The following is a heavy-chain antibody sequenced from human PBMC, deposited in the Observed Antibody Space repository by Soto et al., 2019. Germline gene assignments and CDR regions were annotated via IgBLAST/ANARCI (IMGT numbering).Heavy chain of an antibody. V-gene: IGHV3-23*01. D-gene: IGHD1-7*01. CDR1: GFTFSTYG. J-gene: IGHJ4*02. CDR3: AKLSRAGTTEY. Sequence: EVQLLESGGSLVQPGGSLSLSCAASGFTFSTYGMSWVRQAPGKGLEWVSSISGTGDNTYDADSVKGRFTISRDNSKNTLYLQMNSLRVEDTAVYYCAKLSRAGTTEYWGQGPLVTVSS. CDR2: ISGTGDNT.